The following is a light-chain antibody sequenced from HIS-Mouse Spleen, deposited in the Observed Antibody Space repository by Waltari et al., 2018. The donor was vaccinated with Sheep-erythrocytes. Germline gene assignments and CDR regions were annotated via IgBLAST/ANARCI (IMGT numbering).Light chain of an antibody. CDR2: QDS. V-gene: IGLV3-1*01. J-gene: IGLJ2*01. Sequence: SYELTQPPSVSVSPGQTASITCSGDKLGDKYPCWYQQKPGQSPVLVIYQDSKRPSGIPDGFSGSNSGNTATLTISGTQAMDEADYYCQAWDSSMVVFGGGTKLTVL. CDR1: KLGDKY. CDR3: QAWDSSMVV.